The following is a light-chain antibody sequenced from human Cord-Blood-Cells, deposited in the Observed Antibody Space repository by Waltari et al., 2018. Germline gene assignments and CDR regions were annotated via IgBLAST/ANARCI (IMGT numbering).Light chain of an antibody. Sequence: QSALTQPAPVSGSPGQSITLSCTGTSSDVGSYNLLSCYQQHPGKAPKLMIYEGSKRPSGVSNRFSGSKSDNTASLTISGLQAEDEADYYCCSYAGSSTWVFGGGTKLTVL. V-gene: IGLV2-23*01. CDR1: SSDVGSYNL. CDR3: CSYAGSSTWV. J-gene: IGLJ3*02. CDR2: EGS.